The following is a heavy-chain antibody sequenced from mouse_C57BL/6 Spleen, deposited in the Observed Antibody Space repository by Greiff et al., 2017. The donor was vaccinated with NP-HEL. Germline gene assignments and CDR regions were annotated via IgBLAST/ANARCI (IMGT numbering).Heavy chain of an antibody. CDR2: IDPSDSET. Sequence: VQLQQPGAELVRPGSSVKLSCKASGYTFTSYWLHWVKQRPIQGLEWIGNIDPSDSETHYNQKFKDKATLTVDKSSSTAYMQLSSLTSEDAAVYYCARVRGDYFDYWGQGTTLTVSS. CDR1: GYTFTSYW. CDR3: ARVRGDYFDY. V-gene: IGHV1-52*01. J-gene: IGHJ2*01.